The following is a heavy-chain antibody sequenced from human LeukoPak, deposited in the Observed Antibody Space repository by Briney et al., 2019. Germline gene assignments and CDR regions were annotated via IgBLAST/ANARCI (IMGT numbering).Heavy chain of an antibody. CDR2: ISSSGSTI. D-gene: IGHD3-10*02. CDR1: GFTFSSYE. J-gene: IGHJ6*03. Sequence: GGSLRLFCAASGFTFSSYEMNWVRQAPGKGLEWVSYISSSGSTIYYADSVKGRFTISRDNDKNSLYLQMNSLRAEDTAVYYCAELGITMIGGVWGKGTTVTISS. V-gene: IGHV3-48*03. CDR3: AELGITMIGGV.